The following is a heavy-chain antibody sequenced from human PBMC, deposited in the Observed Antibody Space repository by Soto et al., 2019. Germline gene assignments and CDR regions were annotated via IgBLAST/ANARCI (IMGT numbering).Heavy chain of an antibody. CDR2: IYYIGST. CDR3: ARLKFYDSSGYYPLFDY. D-gene: IGHD3-22*01. Sequence: SETLSLTFTVSGHSISRYYWKWSRQPPGKGLEWIGYIYYIGSTSYNPSLKSRVTISVDTSKKQFSLKMSSVTAADTAVYYCARLKFYDSSGYYPLFDYWGQGTLVTVS. V-gene: IGHV4-59*08. CDR1: GHSISRYY. J-gene: IGHJ4*02.